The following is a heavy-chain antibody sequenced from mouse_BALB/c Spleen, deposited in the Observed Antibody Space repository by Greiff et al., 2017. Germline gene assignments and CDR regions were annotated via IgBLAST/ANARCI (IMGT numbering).Heavy chain of an antibody. CDR3: TRPLYYYAMDY. Sequence: DVMLVESGGGLVQPGGSMKLSCVASGFTFSNYWMNWVRQSPEKGLEWVAEIRLKSNNYATHYAESVKGRFTISRDDSKSSVYLQMNNLRAEDTGIYYCTRPLYYYAMDYWGQGTSVTVSS. V-gene: IGHV6-6*02. CDR1: GFTFSNYW. J-gene: IGHJ4*01. D-gene: IGHD6-1*01. CDR2: IRLKSNNYAT.